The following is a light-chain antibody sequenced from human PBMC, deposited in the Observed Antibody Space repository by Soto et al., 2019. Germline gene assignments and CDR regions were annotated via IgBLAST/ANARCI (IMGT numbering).Light chain of an antibody. CDR1: SSDVGSYNL. V-gene: IGLV2-23*01. J-gene: IGLJ3*02. Sequence: QSALTQPASVSGSPGQSITISCTGTSSDVGSYNLVSWYQQHPGKAPKLMIYEGSKRPSGVSNRFSGSKSGNTASLTISGLQAEDEADYYCCSYVGSWVFGGGTQLTVL. CDR3: CSYVGSWV. CDR2: EGS.